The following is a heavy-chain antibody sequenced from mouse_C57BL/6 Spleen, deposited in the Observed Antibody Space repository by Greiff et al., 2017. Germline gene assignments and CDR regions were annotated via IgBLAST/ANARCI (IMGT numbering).Heavy chain of an antibody. CDR1: GFTFSDYG. Sequence: EVQGVESGGGLVKPGGSLKLSCAASGFTFSDYGMHWVRQAPEKGLEWVAYISSGSSTIYYADTVKGRFTISRDNAKNTLFLQMTSLRSEDTAMYYCARRNYDGSYYYAMDYWGQGTSVTVSS. D-gene: IGHD2-3*01. J-gene: IGHJ4*01. V-gene: IGHV5-17*01. CDR3: ARRNYDGSYYYAMDY. CDR2: ISSGSSTI.